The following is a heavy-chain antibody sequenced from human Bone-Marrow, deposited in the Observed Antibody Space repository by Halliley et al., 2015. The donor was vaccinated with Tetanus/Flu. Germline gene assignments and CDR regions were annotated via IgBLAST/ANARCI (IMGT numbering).Heavy chain of an antibody. D-gene: IGHD1-26*01. V-gene: IGHV4-30-2*05. Sequence: IGYTNRSGSAYPTPSLNSRLTISIATSKNQFSLKLTSVAAADPAVYFCAREVGATTTADAFDVWGQGTMVTVSS. J-gene: IGHJ3*01. CDR2: TNRSGSA. CDR3: AREVGATTTADAFDV.